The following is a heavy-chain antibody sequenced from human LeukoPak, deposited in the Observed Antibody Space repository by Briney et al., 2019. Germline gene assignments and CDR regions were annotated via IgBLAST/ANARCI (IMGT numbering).Heavy chain of an antibody. J-gene: IGHJ4*02. CDR2: INAGNGNT. Sequence: ASVKVSCKASGYIFTSYAMHWVRQAPGQRLEWMGWINAGNGNTKYSQKFQGRVTITRDTSASTAYMELSSLRSEDTAVYYCARGDYYDSSGYLFDYWGQGTLVTVSS. V-gene: IGHV1-3*01. D-gene: IGHD3-22*01. CDR1: GYIFTSYA. CDR3: ARGDYYDSSGYLFDY.